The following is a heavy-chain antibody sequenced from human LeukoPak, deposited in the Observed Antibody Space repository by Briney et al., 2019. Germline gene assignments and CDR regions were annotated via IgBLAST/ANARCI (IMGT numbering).Heavy chain of an antibody. CDR3: AKDSGSLYYYMDV. J-gene: IGHJ6*03. V-gene: IGHV3-48*04. CDR1: GFTFSSFW. Sequence: PGGSLRLSCVASGFTFSSFWMHWVRQAPGKGLEWVSYISSSGSTIYYADSVKGRFTISRDNSKNSLYLQMNSLRTEDTALYYCAKDSGSLYYYMDVWGKGTTVTVSS. CDR2: ISSSGSTI. D-gene: IGHD2-15*01.